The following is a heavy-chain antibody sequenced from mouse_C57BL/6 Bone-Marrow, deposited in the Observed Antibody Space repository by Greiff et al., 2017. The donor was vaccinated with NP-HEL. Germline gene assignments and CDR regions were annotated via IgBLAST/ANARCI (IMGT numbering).Heavy chain of an antibody. Sequence: QVQLQQPGAELVKPGASVKLSCKASGYTFTSYWMQWVKQRPGQGLEWIGEIDPSDSYTNYNQQFKGTATLTVDTSSSTAYMQLSSLTSEDSAVYYCAREGPQAAWFAYGGQGTLVTVSA. V-gene: IGHV1-50*01. CDR1: GYTFTSYW. CDR3: AREGPQAAWFAY. CDR2: IDPSDSYT. J-gene: IGHJ3*01. D-gene: IGHD3-2*02.